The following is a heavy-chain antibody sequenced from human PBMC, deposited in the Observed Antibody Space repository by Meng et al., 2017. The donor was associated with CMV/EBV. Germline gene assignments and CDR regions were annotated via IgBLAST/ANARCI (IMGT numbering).Heavy chain of an antibody. CDR3: AKNGATTVTPCHFDY. CDR2: IRYDGSNK. V-gene: IGHV3-30*02. D-gene: IGHD4-11*01. J-gene: IGHJ4*02. Sequence: GGSLRLSCAASGFTFSSYGMHWVRQAPGKGLEWVAFIRYDGSNKYYADSVKGRFTISRDNSKNTLYLQMNSLRAEDTAVYYCAKNGATTVTPCHFDYWGQGTLVTVSS. CDR1: GFTFSSYG.